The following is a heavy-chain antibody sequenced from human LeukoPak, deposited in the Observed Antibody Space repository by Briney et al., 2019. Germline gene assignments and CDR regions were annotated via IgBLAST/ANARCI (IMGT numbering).Heavy chain of an antibody. CDR2: ISAYNGNT. CDR1: GYTFTSYG. J-gene: IGHJ4*02. D-gene: IGHD3-9*01. CDR3: ARGFRYFDWLPPYYFDY. V-gene: IGHV1-18*01. Sequence: GASVKVSRKASGYTFTSYGISWVRQAPRQGLEWMGWISAYNGNTNYAQKLQGRVTMTTDTSTSTAYMELRSLRSDDTAVYYCARGFRYFDWLPPYYFDYWGQGTLVTVSS.